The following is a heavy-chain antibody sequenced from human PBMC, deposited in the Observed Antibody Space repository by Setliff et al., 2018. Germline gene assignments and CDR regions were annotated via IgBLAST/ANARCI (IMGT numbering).Heavy chain of an antibody. V-gene: IGHV3-48*03. D-gene: IGHD3-10*01. Sequence: LSLTCAVYGGPFSSYEMNWVRQAPGKGLEWVSYISSSGSTIYYADSVRGRFTMSRDNAKNSLFLQMNSLRVEDTAVYYCVMGSGALGPNWGQGTLVNVSS. J-gene: IGHJ4*02. CDR3: VMGSGALGPN. CDR2: ISSSGSTI. CDR1: GGPFSSYE.